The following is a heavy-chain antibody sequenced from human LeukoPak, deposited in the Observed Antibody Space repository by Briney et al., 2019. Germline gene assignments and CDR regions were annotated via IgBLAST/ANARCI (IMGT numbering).Heavy chain of an antibody. Sequence: SVKVSCKASGGTFSSYAISWVRQAPGQGLEWMGGIIPIFGTANYAQKFQGRVTITTDESTSTAHMELSSLRSEDTAVYYCATVDGYGDYHLYWGQGTLVTVSS. D-gene: IGHD4-17*01. J-gene: IGHJ4*02. CDR2: IIPIFGTA. V-gene: IGHV1-69*05. CDR1: GGTFSSYA. CDR3: ATVDGYGDYHLY.